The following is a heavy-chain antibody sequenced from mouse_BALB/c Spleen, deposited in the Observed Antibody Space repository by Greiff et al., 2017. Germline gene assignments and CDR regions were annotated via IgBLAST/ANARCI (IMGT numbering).Heavy chain of an antibody. D-gene: IGHD1-1*01. CDR1: GYSITSDYA. CDR2: ISYSGST. J-gene: IGHJ3*01. CDR3: ASADYGSSYGFAY. Sequence: DVKLQESGPGLVKPSQSLSLTCTVTGYSITSDYAWNWIRQFPGNKLEWMGYISYSGSTSYNPSLKSRISITRDTSKNQFFLQLNSVTTEDTATYYCASADYGSSYGFAYWGQGTLVTVSA. V-gene: IGHV3-2*02.